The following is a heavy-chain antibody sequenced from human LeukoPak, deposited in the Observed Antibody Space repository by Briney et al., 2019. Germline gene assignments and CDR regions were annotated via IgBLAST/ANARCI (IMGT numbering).Heavy chain of an antibody. CDR2: IRSEPYGGTT. J-gene: IGHJ6*02. V-gene: IGHV3-49*04. Sequence: PGGSLRLSCAASGFTVSSNYMSWVRQAPGKGLQWVGFIRSEPYGGTTEYAASVKGRFTISRDDSKSIAYLQMNSLKTEDTAVYYCTRVLVATIGGNYYYYGMDVWGQGTTVTVSS. CDR1: GFTVSSNY. CDR3: TRVLVATIGGNYYYYGMDV. D-gene: IGHD5-12*01.